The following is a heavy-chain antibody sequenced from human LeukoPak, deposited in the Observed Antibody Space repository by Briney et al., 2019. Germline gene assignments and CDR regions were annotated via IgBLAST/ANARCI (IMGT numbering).Heavy chain of an antibody. CDR3: TREKEAYNFGLAYYYYYMDV. Sequence: GGSLRLSCAASGSTFSGSAMHWVRQAPGKGLEWVGQIGSGAKSYATAYAASVKGRFTISRDDSKNTAYLQMNSLQTEDTAVYYCTREKEAYNFGLAYYYYYMDVWGKGTTVTVSS. CDR1: GSTFSGSA. V-gene: IGHV3-73*01. CDR2: IGSGAKSYAT. J-gene: IGHJ6*03. D-gene: IGHD5-18*01.